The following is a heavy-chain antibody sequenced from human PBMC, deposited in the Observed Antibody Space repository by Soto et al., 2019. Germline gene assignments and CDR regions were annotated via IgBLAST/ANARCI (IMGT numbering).Heavy chain of an antibody. J-gene: IGHJ4*02. CDR2: IIPIFGTA. V-gene: IGHV1-69*13. CDR3: ARPTRRYYYDSSGYYYHVGYFDY. D-gene: IGHD3-22*01. Sequence: VASVKVSCKASGGTFSSYAISWVRQAPGQGLEWMGGIIPIFGTANYAQKFQGRVTITADESTSTAYMELSSLRSEDTAVYYCARPTRRYYYDSSGYYYHVGYFDYWGQGTLVTVSS. CDR1: GGTFSSYA.